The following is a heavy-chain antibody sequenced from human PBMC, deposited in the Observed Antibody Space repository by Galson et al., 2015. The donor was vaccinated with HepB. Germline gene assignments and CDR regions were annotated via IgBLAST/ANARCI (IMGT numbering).Heavy chain of an antibody. D-gene: IGHD2-21*02. V-gene: IGHV4-59*02. CDR3: ARARAPLTYWCGDCYSGGWFDP. J-gene: IGHJ5*02. Sequence: LSLTCTVSAGSVSSYSWSWIRQPPGKGLEWIGYIYFSGGTNYNPSLKSRVTISVDMSKNQFSLKVSSVTAADTAVYYCARARAPLTYWCGDCYSGGWFDPGCQGTLVTVSS. CDR2: IYFSGGT. CDR1: AGSVSSYS.